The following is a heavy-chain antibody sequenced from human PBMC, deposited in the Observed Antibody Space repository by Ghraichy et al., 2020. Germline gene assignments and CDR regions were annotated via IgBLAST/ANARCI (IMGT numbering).Heavy chain of an antibody. CDR3: ARGLPEPYDILTGYDYYYYMDV. CDR2: IYYSGST. Sequence: SQTLSLTCTVSGGSISSSSYYWGWIRQPPGKGLEWIGSIYYSGSTYYNPSLKSRVTISVDTSKNQFSLKLSSVTAADTAVYYCARGLPEPYDILTGYDYYYYMDVWGKGTTVTLPS. CDR1: GGSISSSSYY. V-gene: IGHV4-39*07. J-gene: IGHJ6*03. D-gene: IGHD3-9*01.